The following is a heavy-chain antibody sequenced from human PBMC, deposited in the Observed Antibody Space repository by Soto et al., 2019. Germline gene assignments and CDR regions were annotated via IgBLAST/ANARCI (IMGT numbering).Heavy chain of an antibody. Sequence: GGSLRLSCSAFGFTSSSYAMHWVRQAPGKGLEYVSAISSNGGSTYYADSVKGRFTISRDNSKNTLYLQMSSLRAEDTAVYYCVKARYGGSNSDYWGQGTLVTVSS. V-gene: IGHV3-64D*06. CDR3: VKARYGGSNSDY. CDR1: GFTSSSYA. J-gene: IGHJ4*02. D-gene: IGHD2-15*01. CDR2: ISSNGGST.